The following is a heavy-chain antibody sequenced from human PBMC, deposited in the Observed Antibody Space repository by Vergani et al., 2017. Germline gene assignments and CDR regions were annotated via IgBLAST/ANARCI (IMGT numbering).Heavy chain of an antibody. Sequence: QVQLVESGGGVVQPGTSLRLSCVVSGFALNRHAMYRVRQAPGKGLEWVVGISFDGTNEYYPDLVKGRFTISRDIAKNTLYLQVRSLRLEDTGVYHCVRDRGRCAGGRCYTEAWDYWGQGTPVTVSS. CDR3: VRDRGRCAGGRCYTEAWDY. J-gene: IGHJ4*02. CDR2: ISFDGTNE. CDR1: GFALNRHA. D-gene: IGHD2-2*02. V-gene: IGHV3-30-3*01.